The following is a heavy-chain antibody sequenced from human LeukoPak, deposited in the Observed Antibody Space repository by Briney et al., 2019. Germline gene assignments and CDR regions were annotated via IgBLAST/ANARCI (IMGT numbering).Heavy chain of an antibody. CDR2: IYYSGST. CDR3: ARYGELLWFGEERYGMDV. J-gene: IGHJ6*02. Sequence: PSETLSLTCTVSGGSISSYYWSWIRQPPGKGLEWIGYIYYSGSTNYNPSLKSRVTISVDTSKNQFSLKLSSVTAADTAVYYCARYGELLWFGEERYGMDVWGQGTTVTVSS. V-gene: IGHV4-59*01. D-gene: IGHD3-10*01. CDR1: GGSISSYY.